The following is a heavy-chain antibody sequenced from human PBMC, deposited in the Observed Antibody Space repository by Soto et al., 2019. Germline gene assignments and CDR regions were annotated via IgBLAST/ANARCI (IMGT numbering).Heavy chain of an antibody. CDR1: GFKFDDFA. CDR2: INWNSGDK. V-gene: IGHV3-9*01. CDR3: VRGRGPMNRGYFYS. Sequence: VQMVESGGGLVKPGMALRLSCVTSGFKFDDFATHWVRQGQGKGLEWVAGINWNSGDKDYGESAKGRFVISRDNGKRSLDLQMNSLRPEDTAVYYCVRGRGPMNRGYFYSWGRGTLVTVSP. D-gene: IGHD3-10*01. J-gene: IGHJ4*02.